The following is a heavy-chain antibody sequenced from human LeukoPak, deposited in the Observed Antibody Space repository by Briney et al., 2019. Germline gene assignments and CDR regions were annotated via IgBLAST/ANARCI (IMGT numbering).Heavy chain of an antibody. D-gene: IGHD2-15*01. CDR3: AKDQEDRGYPSSFDF. CDR2: IRGNSGMR. J-gene: IGHJ4*02. Sequence: GGSLRLSCTSSGFSFSDYAMNWVRQAPGKGLEWVSCIRGNSGMRFYSDSVRGRFTISRDNSKNTVYLQMDSLRVDDAAVYFCAKDQEDRGYPSSFDFWGQGTLVTVSS. V-gene: IGHV3-23*01. CDR1: GFSFSDYA.